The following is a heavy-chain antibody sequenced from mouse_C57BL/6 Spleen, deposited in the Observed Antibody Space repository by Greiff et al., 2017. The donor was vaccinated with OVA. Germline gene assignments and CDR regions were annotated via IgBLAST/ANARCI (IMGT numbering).Heavy chain of an antibody. CDR3: ARHASTPVGGYFDV. D-gene: IGHD1-1*01. Sequence: DVMLVESGGDLVKPGGSLKLSCAASGFTFSSYGMSWVRQTPDKRLEWVATISSGGSYTYYPDSVKGRFTISRDNAKNTLYLQMSSLKSEDTAMYYCARHASTPVGGYFDVWGTGTTVTVSS. CDR2: ISSGGSYT. J-gene: IGHJ1*03. CDR1: GFTFSSYG. V-gene: IGHV5-6*02.